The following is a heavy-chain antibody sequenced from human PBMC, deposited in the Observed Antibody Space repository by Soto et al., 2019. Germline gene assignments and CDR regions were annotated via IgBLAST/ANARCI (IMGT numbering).Heavy chain of an antibody. CDR2: INPNSGGT. J-gene: IGHJ5*02. Sequence: ASVKVSFKASGYTFTGYYMHWLRQAPGQGLEWMGWINPNSGGTNYAQKFQGRVTMTRDTSISTAYMELSRLRSDDTAVYYCARGFQGGGIRNWFDPWGQGTLVTVSS. CDR1: GYTFTGYY. D-gene: IGHD2-15*01. CDR3: ARGFQGGGIRNWFDP. V-gene: IGHV1-2*02.